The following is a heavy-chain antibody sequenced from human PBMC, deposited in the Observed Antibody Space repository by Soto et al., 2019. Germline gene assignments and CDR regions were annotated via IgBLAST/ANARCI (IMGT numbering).Heavy chain of an antibody. J-gene: IGHJ4*02. CDR2: INHDGSDP. CDR3: ARSYPNYSNFAY. D-gene: IGHD2-21*01. V-gene: IGHV3-74*01. CDR1: GFTFSNYW. Sequence: EVQLVESGGGLFQPEGSLRLSCEGSGFTFSNYWMHWVRQARGKGLVRVSRINHDGSDPSYADSVKGRFTISRDNAKNTVYLQMNSLRAEDTAVYYCARSYPNYSNFAYWGQGSLVTVSS.